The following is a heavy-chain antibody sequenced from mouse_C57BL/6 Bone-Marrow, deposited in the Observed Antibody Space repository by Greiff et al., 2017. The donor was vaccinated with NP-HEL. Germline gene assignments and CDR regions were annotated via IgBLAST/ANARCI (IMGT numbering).Heavy chain of an antibody. V-gene: IGHV2-2*01. J-gene: IGHJ3*01. CDR1: GFSLTSYG. D-gene: IGHD2-4*01. Sequence: QVQLKESGPGLVQPSQSLSITCTVSGFSLTSYGVHWVRQSPGKGLEWLGVIWSGGSTDYNAAFISRLSISKDNSKSQVFFKMNSLQADDTAIYYCASYDYLAYWGQGTLVTVSA. CDR3: ASYDYLAY. CDR2: IWSGGST.